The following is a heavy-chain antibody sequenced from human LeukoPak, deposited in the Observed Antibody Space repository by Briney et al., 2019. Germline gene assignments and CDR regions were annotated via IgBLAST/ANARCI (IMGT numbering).Heavy chain of an antibody. J-gene: IGHJ4*02. Sequence: GGSLRLSCAASGFTFSSYSMNWVRQAPGKGLEWVSSISSSSSYIYYADSVKGRFTISRDNSKNTLYLQMNSLRAEDTAVYYCAKSNIVVVVAATQVFDYWGQGTLVTVSS. CDR1: GFTFSSYS. D-gene: IGHD2-15*01. V-gene: IGHV3-21*04. CDR2: ISSSSSYI. CDR3: AKSNIVVVVAATQVFDY.